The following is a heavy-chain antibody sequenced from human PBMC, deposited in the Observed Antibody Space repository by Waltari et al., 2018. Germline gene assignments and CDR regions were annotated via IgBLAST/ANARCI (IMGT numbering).Heavy chain of an antibody. V-gene: IGHV3-74*01. Sequence: EVQLVESGGGLVQPGGSLRLSCAASGFTFSRYGRHRGRQAPGKGLVWVSRINSDGSGTIYADSVKGRFTISRDNAKNTLYLQLNSLRVEDTAVYYCAREPSPDSSGYFYYYMDVWGKGTTVTVSS. CDR2: INSDGSGT. CDR3: AREPSPDSSGYFYYYMDV. D-gene: IGHD3-22*01. CDR1: GFTFSRYG. J-gene: IGHJ6*03.